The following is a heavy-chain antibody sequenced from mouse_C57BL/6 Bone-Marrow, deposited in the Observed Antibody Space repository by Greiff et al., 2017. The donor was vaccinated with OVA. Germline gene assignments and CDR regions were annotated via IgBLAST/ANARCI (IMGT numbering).Heavy chain of an antibody. D-gene: IGHD1-1*01. J-gene: IGHJ4*01. CDR2: IDPSDSST. CDR1: GYTFTSYW. CDR3: ARVDTTVVNYAMDY. Sequence: QVQLQQPGAELVKPGASVKLSCKASGYTFTSYWMQWVKQRPGQGLEWIGEIDPSDSSTNYNQKFKGKATLTVDTSSSTAYMQLSSLTSEDSAVYYCARVDTTVVNYAMDYWGQGTSVTVSS. V-gene: IGHV1-50*01.